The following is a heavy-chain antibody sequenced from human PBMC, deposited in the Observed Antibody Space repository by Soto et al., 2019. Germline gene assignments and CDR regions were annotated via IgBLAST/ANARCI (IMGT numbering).Heavy chain of an antibody. Sequence: ASLKVSCKASGYTFTGYYMHWVRQAPGQGLEWMGWINPNSGGTNYAQKFQGRVTMTRDTSISTAYMELSRLRSDDTAVYYCARSYYDILTGHYGMDVWGQGTTVTVSS. CDR2: INPNSGGT. D-gene: IGHD3-9*01. V-gene: IGHV1-2*02. CDR3: ARSYYDILTGHYGMDV. CDR1: GYTFTGYY. J-gene: IGHJ6*02.